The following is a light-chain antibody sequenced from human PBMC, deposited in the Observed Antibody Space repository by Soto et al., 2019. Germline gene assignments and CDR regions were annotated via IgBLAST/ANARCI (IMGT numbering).Light chain of an antibody. CDR3: HQYNNWLT. CDR1: ESVGSN. CDR2: GAS. Sequence: EVGMTQSPATLSVFPGERVTLSCRASESVGSNLAWYQQKPGQAPRLLIYGASTRATGVPARFSGSGSGTEFTLTISSLQSEVFALYYCHQYNNWLTFGGGTKVEIE. J-gene: IGKJ4*01. V-gene: IGKV3-15*01.